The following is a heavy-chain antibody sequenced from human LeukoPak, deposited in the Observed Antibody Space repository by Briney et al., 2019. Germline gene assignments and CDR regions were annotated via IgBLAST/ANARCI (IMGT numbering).Heavy chain of an antibody. CDR3: AKDLYGVGEIDY. V-gene: IGHV3-21*01. J-gene: IGHJ4*02. Sequence: GGSLRLSCAASGFTFSSYTMNWVRQAPGKGLEWVSSISSSSNYIYYADSVKGRFTISRDNAKKSLYLQMNSLRVEDTAVYYCAKDLYGVGEIDYWGQGTLVTVSS. D-gene: IGHD3-10*01. CDR1: GFTFSSYT. CDR2: ISSSSNYI.